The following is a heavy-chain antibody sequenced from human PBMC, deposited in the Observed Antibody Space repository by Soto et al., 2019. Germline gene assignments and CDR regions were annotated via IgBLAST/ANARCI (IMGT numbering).Heavy chain of an antibody. CDR2: IIPNVGTA. V-gene: IGHV1-69*01. CDR3: ARDGGRRSGGIDY. D-gene: IGHD1-26*01. CDR1: GGTFSSYS. Sequence: QVQLVQSGAEVKKPGSSVKVSCKASGGTFSSYSINWVRQAPGQGLEWMGEIIPNVGTANYAQQVQGRVTITADESTSTAYMELSSLRSEDTAVYYCARDGGRRSGGIDYWGQGTLVTVSS. J-gene: IGHJ4*02.